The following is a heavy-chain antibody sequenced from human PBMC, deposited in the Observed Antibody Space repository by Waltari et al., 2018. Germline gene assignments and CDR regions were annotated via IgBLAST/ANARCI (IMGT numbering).Heavy chain of an antibody. Sequence: QVQLQESGPGLVKPSETLSLTCAVSGYSISSGYYWGWIRQPPGKGLEWIGSIYHSGCTYYNPSRKSRVTRSVDTSKNQFSLKLSSVTAADTAVYYCARASPMVQGVNWFDPWGQGTLVTVSS. J-gene: IGHJ5*02. CDR2: IYHSGCT. CDR1: GYSISSGYY. D-gene: IGHD3-10*01. CDR3: ARASPMVQGVNWFDP. V-gene: IGHV4-38-2*01.